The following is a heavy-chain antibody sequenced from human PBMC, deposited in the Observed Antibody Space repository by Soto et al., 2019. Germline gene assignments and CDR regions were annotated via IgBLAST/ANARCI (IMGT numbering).Heavy chain of an antibody. CDR2: IQANANGGTT. J-gene: IGHJ5*01. CDR3: AWSGFHWLDS. V-gene: IGHV3-15*01. Sequence: GGSLRLSCAASGITFSDAWMGWVRQAPGKGLEWVGRIQANANGGTTHYAAPVKGRFSISRDDSKNTVYLQMNSLKIEDTAVYYCAWSGFHWLDSWGHGTLVTVSS. CDR1: GITFSDAW. D-gene: IGHD3-3*01.